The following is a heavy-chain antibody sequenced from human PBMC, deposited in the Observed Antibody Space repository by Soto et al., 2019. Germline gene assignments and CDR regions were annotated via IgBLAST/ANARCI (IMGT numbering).Heavy chain of an antibody. D-gene: IGHD3-9*01. V-gene: IGHV1-18*01. CDR3: ARDLYDILTGYVYNWFDP. Sequence: QVQLVQSGAEVKKPGASVKVSCKASGYTFTKYGISWVRQAPGQGLEWMGWISAYNGNTKYAQKLQGRVTMTTDTSTSTAYMELRSLRSDDTAVYYCARDLYDILTGYVYNWFDPWGQGTLVTVSS. J-gene: IGHJ5*02. CDR2: ISAYNGNT. CDR1: GYTFTKYG.